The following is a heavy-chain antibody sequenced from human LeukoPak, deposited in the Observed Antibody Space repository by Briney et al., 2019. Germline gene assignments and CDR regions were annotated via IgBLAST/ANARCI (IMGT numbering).Heavy chain of an antibody. CDR1: GFTFSSYA. CDR2: ISGSGGST. CDR3: AKSRYTYSYDSSGYYGYFQH. D-gene: IGHD3-22*01. Sequence: GGSLRLSCAASGFTFSSYAMTWVRQAPGKGLEWVSAISGSGGSTYYPDSVKGRFTISRDNSKNTLYLQMNSLRAEDTAVYFCAKSRYTYSYDSSGYYGYFQHWGQGTLVTVSS. V-gene: IGHV3-23*01. J-gene: IGHJ1*01.